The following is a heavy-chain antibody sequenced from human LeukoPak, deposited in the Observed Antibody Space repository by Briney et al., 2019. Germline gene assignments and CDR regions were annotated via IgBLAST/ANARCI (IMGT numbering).Heavy chain of an antibody. V-gene: IGHV3-48*01. CDR3: ARDMTTVGESDAFDI. CDR2: ISSSSSTI. D-gene: IGHD4-23*01. J-gene: IGHJ3*02. CDR1: GFIFSSYS. Sequence: GGSLRLSCAASGFIFSSYSMNWVRQAPGKGLEWVSYISSSSSTIYYADSVKGRFTISRDNAKNSLYLQMNSLRAEDTAVYYCARDMTTVGESDAFDIWGQGTMVTVSS.